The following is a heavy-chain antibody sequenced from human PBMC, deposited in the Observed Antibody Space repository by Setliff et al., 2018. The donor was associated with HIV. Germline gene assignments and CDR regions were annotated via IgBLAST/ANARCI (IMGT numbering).Heavy chain of an antibody. J-gene: IGHJ6*03. Sequence: ASVKVSCKASGYTFTSYAMHWVRQAPGQRLEWMGWINAGNGNTKYSQKFQGRVTITRDTSASTAYMELSSLRSEDTAVYYCARAGGSYSYYYYYMDVWGRGTTVTVSS. CDR3: ARAGGSYSYYYYYMDV. CDR1: GYTFTSYA. CDR2: INAGNGNT. D-gene: IGHD1-26*01. V-gene: IGHV1-3*01.